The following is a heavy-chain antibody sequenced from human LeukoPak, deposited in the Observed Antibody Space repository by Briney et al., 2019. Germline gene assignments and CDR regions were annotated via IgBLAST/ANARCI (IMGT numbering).Heavy chain of an antibody. CDR3: ARDVTVAAYYFDY. CDR1: GYTFTSYS. J-gene: IGHJ4*02. V-gene: IGHV1-46*01. CDR2: IDPSGGST. D-gene: IGHD6-25*01. Sequence: ASVKVSCKTSGYTFTSYSMHWVRQAPGQGLEWMGIIDPSGGSTSYAQKFQGGVSMTRDTSTSTVYMQLSSLRSDDTALYYCARDVTVAAYYFDYWGQGTLVTVSS.